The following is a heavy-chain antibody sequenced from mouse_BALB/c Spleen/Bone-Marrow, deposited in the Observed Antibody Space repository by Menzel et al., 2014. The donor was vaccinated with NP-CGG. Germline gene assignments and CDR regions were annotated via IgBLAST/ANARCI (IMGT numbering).Heavy chain of an antibody. CDR3: TRSNGNWFAY. V-gene: IGHV1S81*02. CDR2: INPSNGGT. D-gene: IGHD2-1*01. J-gene: IGHJ3*01. Sequence: QVQLQQSGAELVKPGASVKLSCKASGYTFTSYYMYWVKQRPGQGLEWIGEINPSNGGTNFNEKFKNKATLTVDKSSSTAYMQLSSLIFEDSAVYYCTRSNGNWFAYWGQGILVTVSA. CDR1: GYTFTSYY.